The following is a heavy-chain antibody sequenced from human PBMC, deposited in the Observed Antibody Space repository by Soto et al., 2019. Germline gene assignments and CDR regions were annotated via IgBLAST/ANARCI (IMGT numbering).Heavy chain of an antibody. J-gene: IGHJ4*02. CDR2: ISAYNGNT. D-gene: IGHD3-22*01. V-gene: IGHV1-18*01. CDR3: ARAPPNTYYYDSSGYSEYYFDY. Sequence: SVEVAFKASWYSFSGDVVGWVRQAPGQGREWMGWISAYNGNTNYAQKLQGRVTMTTDTSTSTAYMELRSLRSDDTAVYYCARAPPNTYYYDSSGYSEYYFDYWGQGTLVTVSS. CDR1: WYSFSGDV.